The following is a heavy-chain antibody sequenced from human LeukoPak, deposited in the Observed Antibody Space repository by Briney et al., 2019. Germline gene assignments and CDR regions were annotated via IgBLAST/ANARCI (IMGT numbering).Heavy chain of an antibody. D-gene: IGHD3-10*01. CDR1: GYTFTDYY. CDR3: DLMVRGNMDV. Sequence: EASVKVSCKVSGYTFTDYYMHWVQQAPGKGLEWMGLVDPEDGETIYAEKFQGRVTITADTSTDTAHMELSSLRSEDTAVYYCDLMVRGNMDVWGKGTTVTVSS. J-gene: IGHJ6*03. V-gene: IGHV1-69-2*01. CDR2: VDPEDGET.